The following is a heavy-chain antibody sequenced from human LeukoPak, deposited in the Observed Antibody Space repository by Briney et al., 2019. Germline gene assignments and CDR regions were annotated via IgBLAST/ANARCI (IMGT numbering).Heavy chain of an antibody. CDR3: ARSGYSYGSVYYYYYYMDV. V-gene: IGHV1-69*05. D-gene: IGHD5-18*01. J-gene: IGHJ6*03. CDR1: GGTFSSYA. CDR2: IIPIFGTA. Sequence: GASVTVSCKASGGTFSSYAISWVRQAPGQGLEWMGGIIPIFGTANYAQKFQGRVTITTDESTSTAYMELSSLRSEDTAVYYCARSGYSYGSVYYYYYYMDVWGKGTTVTVSS.